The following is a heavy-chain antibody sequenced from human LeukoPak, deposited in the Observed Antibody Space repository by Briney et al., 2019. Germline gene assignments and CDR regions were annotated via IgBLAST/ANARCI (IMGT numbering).Heavy chain of an antibody. J-gene: IGHJ3*02. CDR1: GFTFSSYW. Sequence: GGSLRLSCAASGFTFSSYWMSWVRQAPGKGLEWVANIKQDGSEKYYVDSVKGRFTISRDNAKNSLYLQMNSLRAEDTAVYYCARDSHRRVVVAATNAFDIWGQGTMVTVSS. CDR2: IKQDGSEK. D-gene: IGHD2-15*01. CDR3: ARDSHRRVVVAATNAFDI. V-gene: IGHV3-7*01.